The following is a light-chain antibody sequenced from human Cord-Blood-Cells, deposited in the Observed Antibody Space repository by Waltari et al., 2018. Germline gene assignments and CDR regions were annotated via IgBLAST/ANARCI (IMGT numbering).Light chain of an antibody. CDR1: TLGDKY. V-gene: IGLV3-1*01. Sequence: SYELTQPPSVSVSPGQTASITCSGATLGDKYACWYQQKPGQSPVLVIYQDSKRPSGIPERFSGSNSGNTATLTISGTQAMDEADYYCQAWDSSTAGVFGTGTKVTVL. CDR3: QAWDSSTAGV. CDR2: QDS. J-gene: IGLJ1*01.